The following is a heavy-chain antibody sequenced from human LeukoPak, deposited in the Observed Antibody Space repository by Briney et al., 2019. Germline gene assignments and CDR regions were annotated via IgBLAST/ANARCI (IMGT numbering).Heavy chain of an antibody. CDR3: ARVRDGYSYYFDY. J-gene: IGHJ4*02. CDR1: GFTFSSYE. CDR2: ISSSGSTI. Sequence: PGGSLRLSCAASGFTFSSYEMNWVRQAPGKGLEWVSYISSSGSTIYYADSVKGRFTISRDNAKNSLYLQMNSLRAEDTAVYYCARVRDGYSYYFDYWGQGTLVTVSS. V-gene: IGHV3-48*03. D-gene: IGHD5-24*01.